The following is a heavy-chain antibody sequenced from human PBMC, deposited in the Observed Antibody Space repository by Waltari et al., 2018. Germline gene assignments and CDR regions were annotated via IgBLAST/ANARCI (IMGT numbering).Heavy chain of an antibody. D-gene: IGHD3-3*01. J-gene: IGHJ5*02. CDR2: INSDGSST. Sequence: EVQLVESGGGLVQPGGSLRLSCAASGFTFSRYWMPWFRQAQGKGLVWVSRINSDGSSTSYADSVKGRFTISRDNAKNTLYLQMNSLRAEDTAVYYCARETIDFWSGPGWFDPWGQGTLVTVSS. V-gene: IGHV3-74*01. CDR1: GFTFSRYW. CDR3: ARETIDFWSGPGWFDP.